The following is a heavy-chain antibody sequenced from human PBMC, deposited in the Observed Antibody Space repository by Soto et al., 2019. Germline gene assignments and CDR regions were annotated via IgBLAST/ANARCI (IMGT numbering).Heavy chain of an antibody. D-gene: IGHD4-17*01. CDR1: GFTFSSYW. J-gene: IGHJ6*02. Sequence: GGSLRLSCAASGFTFSSYWMSWVRQAPGKGLEWVANIKQDGSEKYYVDSVKGRFTISRDNAKNSLYLQMNSLRAEDTAVYYCARSPQDYESPWYYYYGMDVWGQGTTVTVSS. CDR2: IKQDGSEK. CDR3: ARSPQDYESPWYYYYGMDV. V-gene: IGHV3-7*05.